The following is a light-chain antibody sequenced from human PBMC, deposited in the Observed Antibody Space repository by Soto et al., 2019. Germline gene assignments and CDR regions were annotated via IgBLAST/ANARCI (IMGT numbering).Light chain of an antibody. CDR2: EVT. Sequence: QSALTQPPSASGSTGQSVAISCTRTSSDVGAYNYVSWYQQHPGKAPKLMIHEVTKRPSGVPDRFSGSKSDNTASLTVSGLQAEDEADYYCSSYAGSKNLVFGGGTKLTVL. J-gene: IGLJ2*01. CDR3: SSYAGSKNLV. V-gene: IGLV2-8*01. CDR1: SSDVGAYNY.